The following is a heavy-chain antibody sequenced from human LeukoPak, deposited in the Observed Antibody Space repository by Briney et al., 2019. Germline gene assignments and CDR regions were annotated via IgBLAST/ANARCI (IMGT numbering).Heavy chain of an antibody. CDR1: GGSFSGYY. J-gene: IGHJ6*04. CDR3: ARLRAVAGTRGMDV. D-gene: IGHD6-19*01. V-gene: IGHV4-34*01. CDR2: INHSGST. Sequence: SETLSLTCAVYGGSFSGYYWSWLRQPPGKGLEWIGEINHSGSTNYNPSLKSRVTISVDTSKNRFSLKLSSVTAADTAVYYCARLRAVAGTRGMDVWGKGTTVTVSS.